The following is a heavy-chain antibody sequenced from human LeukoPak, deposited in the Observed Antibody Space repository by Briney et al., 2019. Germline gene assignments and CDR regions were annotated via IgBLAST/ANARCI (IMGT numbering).Heavy chain of an antibody. J-gene: IGHJ4*02. CDR2: MNPNSGNT. Sequence: ASVKVSCKASGYTFTSYDINWVRQATGQGLEWMGWMNPNSGNTGYAQKFQGRVTMTRNTSISTAYMELSSLRSEDTAVYYCAKDISDIVATTFDYWGQGTLVTVSS. CDR3: AKDISDIVATTFDY. CDR1: GYTFTSYD. V-gene: IGHV1-8*01. D-gene: IGHD5-12*01.